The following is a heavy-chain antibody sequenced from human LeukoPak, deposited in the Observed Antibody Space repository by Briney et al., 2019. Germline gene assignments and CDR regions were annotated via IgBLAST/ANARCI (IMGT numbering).Heavy chain of an antibody. J-gene: IGHJ4*02. CDR1: GGSFSSYA. CDR3: ARSNGEDIVVVPAAPFDY. CDR2: IIPIFGTA. V-gene: IGHV1-69*05. D-gene: IGHD2-2*01. Sequence: ASVKVSCKASGGSFSSYAISGVGQAPGQGLEWMGGIIPIFGTANYAQKFQGRVTITTDESTSTAYMELSSLRSEDTAVYYCARSNGEDIVVVPAAPFDYWGQGTLVTVSS.